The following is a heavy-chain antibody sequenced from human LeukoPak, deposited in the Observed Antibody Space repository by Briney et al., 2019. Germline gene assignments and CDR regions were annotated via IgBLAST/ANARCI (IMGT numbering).Heavy chain of an antibody. CDR3: ARDFGDWRTDY. D-gene: IGHD2-21*02. Sequence: SETLCLTCTVSGGSISSSTYYWAWIRQPPGKGLEWIGSINYSGKLTYNSSLKSRVTVSLDTSRNQFSLTLSSVTAADTAVYYCARDFGDWRTDYWGQGTLVTVSS. CDR1: GGSISSSTYY. J-gene: IGHJ4*02. V-gene: IGHV4-39*07. CDR2: INYSGKL.